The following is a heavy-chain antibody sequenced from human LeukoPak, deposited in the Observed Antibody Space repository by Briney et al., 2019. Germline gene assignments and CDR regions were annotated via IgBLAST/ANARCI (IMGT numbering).Heavy chain of an antibody. Sequence: SETLSLTCTVSGGSISSYYWSWIRQPPGKGLEWIGYIYYSGSTNYNPSLKSRVTISADTSKNQFSLKLSSVTAADTAVYYCARARSKWELYDAFDIWGQGTMVTVSS. V-gene: IGHV4-59*08. D-gene: IGHD1-26*01. CDR2: IYYSGST. J-gene: IGHJ3*02. CDR1: GGSISSYY. CDR3: ARARSKWELYDAFDI.